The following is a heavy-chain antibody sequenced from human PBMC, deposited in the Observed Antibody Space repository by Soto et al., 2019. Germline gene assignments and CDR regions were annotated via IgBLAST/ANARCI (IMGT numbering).Heavy chain of an antibody. D-gene: IGHD2-2*01. CDR2: IIPIFGTA. CDR3: ARVVVPAAIPLTYYYYYGMDV. V-gene: IGHV1-69*13. CDR1: GGTFSSYA. Sequence: SVKVSCKASGGTFSSYAISWVRQAPGRGLEWMGGIIPIFGTANYAQKFQGRVTITADESTSTAYMELSSLRSEDTAVYYCARVVVPAAIPLTYYYYYGMDVWGQGTTVTVSS. J-gene: IGHJ6*02.